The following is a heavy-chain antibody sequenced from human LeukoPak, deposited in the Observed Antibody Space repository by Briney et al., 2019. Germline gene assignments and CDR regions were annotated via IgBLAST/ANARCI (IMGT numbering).Heavy chain of an antibody. CDR1: GFTFSSYW. D-gene: IGHD6-13*01. CDR2: ISGSGGST. Sequence: GGSLRLSCAASGFTFSSYWMSWVRQAPGKGLEWVSAISGSGGSTYYADSVKGRFTISRDNSKNTLYLQMNSLRAEDTAVYYCAKAGGSSWVNWFDPWGQGTLVTVSS. CDR3: AKAGGSSWVNWFDP. V-gene: IGHV3-23*01. J-gene: IGHJ5*02.